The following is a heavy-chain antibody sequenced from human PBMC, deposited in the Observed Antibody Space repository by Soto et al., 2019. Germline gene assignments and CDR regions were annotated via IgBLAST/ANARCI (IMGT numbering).Heavy chain of an antibody. Sequence: GGSLRLSCTASGFTFGDYAMSWFRQAPGKGLEWVGFIRSKAYGGTTEYAASVKGRFTISRDDSKSIAYLQMNSLKTEDTAVYYCTRDQATWIQLWAYFDYWGQGTLVTVSS. CDR3: TRDQATWIQLWAYFDY. CDR1: GFTFGDYA. J-gene: IGHJ4*02. D-gene: IGHD5-18*01. CDR2: IRSKAYGGTT. V-gene: IGHV3-49*03.